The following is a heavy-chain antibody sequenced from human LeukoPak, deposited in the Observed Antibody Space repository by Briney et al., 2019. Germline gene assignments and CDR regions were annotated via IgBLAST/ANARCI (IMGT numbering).Heavy chain of an antibody. D-gene: IGHD2-2*01. CDR2: INPNNGGT. CDR1: GYTITGYY. J-gene: IGHJ3*02. CDR3: AREVRYCSSTSCQVDAFDI. Sequence: ASVKVSCKAFGYTITGYYIHWVRQAPGQGLEWMGWINPNNGGTNSAQKFQGRVTMTRDTSIGTAYMELSRLRSDDTAVYYCAREVRYCSSTSCQVDAFDIWGQGTMVTVSS. V-gene: IGHV1-2*02.